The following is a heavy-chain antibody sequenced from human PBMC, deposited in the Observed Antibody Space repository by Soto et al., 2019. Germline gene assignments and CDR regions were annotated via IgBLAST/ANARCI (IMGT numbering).Heavy chain of an antibody. V-gene: IGHV4-31*03. D-gene: IGHD3-22*01. CDR1: GGSISSGGKY. CDR2: TYYSGST. CDR3: ARDVSSGYATVLNRNAFDI. Sequence: QVQLQESGPGLVKPSQTLSLTCTVSGGSISSGGKYWSWIRQHPGKGLEWIGYTYYSGSTYYNPSLQSRVTISVDTSKNQFSLNLRSVTVADTAVYYCARDVSSGYATVLNRNAFDIWGQGTMVTVSS. J-gene: IGHJ3*02.